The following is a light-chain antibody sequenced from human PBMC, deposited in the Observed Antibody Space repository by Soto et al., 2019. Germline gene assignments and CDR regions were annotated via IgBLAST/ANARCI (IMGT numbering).Light chain of an antibody. J-gene: IGKJ1*01. CDR1: QSVSTW. CDR2: SAS. Sequence: DIQMTQSPSTLSASVGDRVTITCRASQSVSTWLAWYQQKPGKAPKLLIYSASVLESGVPSKFSGSGSGTEFTLTISSLQPDDFAAYYCQQYNSYSPLTFGQGTRWIS. CDR3: QQYNSYSPLT. V-gene: IGKV1-5*01.